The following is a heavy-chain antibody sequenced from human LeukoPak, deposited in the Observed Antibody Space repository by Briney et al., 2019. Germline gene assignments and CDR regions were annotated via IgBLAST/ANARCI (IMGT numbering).Heavy chain of an antibody. CDR3: ATAPWDDYYGSGSYPDY. CDR2: IYYSGST. J-gene: IGHJ4*02. CDR1: GGSISSHY. V-gene: IGHV4-59*08. Sequence: SETLSLTCTVSGGSISSHYWSWIRQPPGKGLEWIGYIYYSGSTYYNPSLKSRVTISVDTSKNQFSLKLSSVTAADTAVYYCATAPWDDYYGSGSYPDYWGQGTLVTVSS. D-gene: IGHD3-10*01.